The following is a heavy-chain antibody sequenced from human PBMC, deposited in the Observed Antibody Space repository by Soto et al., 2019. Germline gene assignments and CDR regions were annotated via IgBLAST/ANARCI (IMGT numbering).Heavy chain of an antibody. CDR1: GYSFTSYW. CDR2: IDPSDSYT. J-gene: IGHJ6*02. Sequence: GESLKISCKGSGYSFTSYWISWVRQMPGKGLEWMGGIDPSDSYTNYSPSFQGHVTISADKSISTAYLQWSSLKASDTAMYYCAGGGRAIFGVVIIGGYYYGLDVWGQGTTVTVSS. CDR3: AGGGRAIFGVVIIGGYYYGLDV. V-gene: IGHV5-10-1*01. D-gene: IGHD3-3*01.